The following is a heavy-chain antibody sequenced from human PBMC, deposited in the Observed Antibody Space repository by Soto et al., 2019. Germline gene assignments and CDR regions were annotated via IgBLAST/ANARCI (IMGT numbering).Heavy chain of an antibody. CDR1: GFSLSTSGVG. D-gene: IGHD4-17*01. Sequence: QITLKESGPPLVKPTQTLTLTCTFSGFSLSTSGVGVGWIRQPPGKALEWLAVIYWDDSYHYSPSLRSRLTITKDTSKNQVVLTMTNMDPVYTATYYCAHKGYGDYPLDYWGQGTLVTVSS. CDR3: AHKGYGDYPLDY. CDR2: IYWDDSY. J-gene: IGHJ4*02. V-gene: IGHV2-5*02.